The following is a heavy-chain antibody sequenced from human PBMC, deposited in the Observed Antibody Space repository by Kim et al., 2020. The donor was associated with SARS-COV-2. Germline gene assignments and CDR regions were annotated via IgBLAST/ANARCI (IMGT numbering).Heavy chain of an antibody. D-gene: IGHD6-13*01. J-gene: IGHJ4*02. CDR3: ARVVGSWYRIDY. Sequence: SETLSLTCAVYGGSFSGYYWSWIRQPPGKGLEWIGEINHSGSTNYNPSLKSRVTISVDTSKNQFSLKLSSVTAADTAVYYCARVVGSWYRIDYWGQGTLVTVSS. CDR2: INHSGST. V-gene: IGHV4-34*01. CDR1: GGSFSGYY.